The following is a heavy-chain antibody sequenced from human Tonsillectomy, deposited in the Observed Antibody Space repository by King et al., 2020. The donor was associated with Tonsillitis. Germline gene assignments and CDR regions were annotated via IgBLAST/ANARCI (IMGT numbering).Heavy chain of an antibody. CDR1: GYSFAGYW. Sequence: EVQLVESGAEVKKPGESLKISCKGSGYSFAGYWIGWVRQMPGKGLEWMGVIYPGDSETKYSPSFQGQFSISADRSTSTAYLQGSSLKASDTAMYYCARVMPTTYWYFDLWGRGTLVTVSS. D-gene: IGHD5-24*01. V-gene: IGHV5-51*01. J-gene: IGHJ2*01. CDR2: IYPGDSET. CDR3: ARVMPTTYWYFDL.